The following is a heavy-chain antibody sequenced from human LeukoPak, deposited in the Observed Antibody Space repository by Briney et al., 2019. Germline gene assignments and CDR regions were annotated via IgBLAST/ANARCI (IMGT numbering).Heavy chain of an antibody. CDR1: GVTFSSYT. D-gene: IGHD6-19*01. Sequence: SVKVSCKASGVTFSSYTISWVRQAPGQGLEWMGRIIPILGIANYAQKFQGRVAITADKYTSTAYLEVSSLRSEDTAVYYCARVPGIAVADQAFDIWGQGTMVTVSS. J-gene: IGHJ3*02. CDR2: IIPILGIA. V-gene: IGHV1-69*02. CDR3: ARVPGIAVADQAFDI.